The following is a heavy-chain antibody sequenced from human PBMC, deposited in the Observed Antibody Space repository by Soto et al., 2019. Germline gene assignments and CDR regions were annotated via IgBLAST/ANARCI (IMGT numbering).Heavy chain of an antibody. V-gene: IGHV1-69*06. J-gene: IGHJ5*02. CDR1: GGTFSSYA. CDR2: IIPIFGTA. CDR3: ASSVAGLYNWFDP. Sequence: VKVSCKASGGTFSSYAISWVRQAPGQGLEWMGGIIPIFGTANYAQKFQGRVTITADKSTSTAYMELSSLRSEDTAVYYCASSVAGLYNWFDPGAREPWSPSPQ. D-gene: IGHD6-19*01.